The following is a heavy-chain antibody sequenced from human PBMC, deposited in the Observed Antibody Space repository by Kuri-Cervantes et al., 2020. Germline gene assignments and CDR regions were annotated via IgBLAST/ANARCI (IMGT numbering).Heavy chain of an antibody. CDR2: ISSGETI. D-gene: IGHD6-6*01. CDR3: ARVGRSTRPGY. J-gene: IGHJ4*02. V-gene: IGHV3-69-1*02. Sequence: GESLKISCTASGFTFGDYAMSWVRQAPGKGLEWVSYISSGETISYADSVKGRFTISRDNAKNSLYLQMNSLRGEDTAVYYCARVGRSTRPGYWGQGTLVTVSS. CDR1: GFTFGDYA.